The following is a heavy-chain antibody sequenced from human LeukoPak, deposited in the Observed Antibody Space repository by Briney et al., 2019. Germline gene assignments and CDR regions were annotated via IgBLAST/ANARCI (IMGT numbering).Heavy chain of an antibody. D-gene: IGHD4-17*01. CDR1: GFTFDDYT. CDR2: ISWDGGST. V-gene: IGHV3-43*01. Sequence: GGSLRLSCAASGFTFDDYTMHWVRQAPGKGLKWVSLISWDGGSTYYADSVKGRFTISRDNSKNSLYLQMNSLRTEDTALYYCAKSKTAVTTGYLDYWGQGTLVTVSS. CDR3: AKSKTAVTTGYLDY. J-gene: IGHJ4*02.